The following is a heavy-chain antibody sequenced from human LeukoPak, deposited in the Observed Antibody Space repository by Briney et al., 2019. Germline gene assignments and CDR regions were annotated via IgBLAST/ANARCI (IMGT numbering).Heavy chain of an antibody. CDR2: IYYNGNT. CDR1: GGSISSSSYY. V-gene: IGHV4-39*01. Sequence: SETLSLTCTVSGGSISSSSYYWGWIRQPPGKGLEWIGNIYYNGNTYYNPSLSGRITIAADTSKNQFSLNLSSVTAADTAVYFCARNPSGYYYTDYWGQGTLVTVSS. J-gene: IGHJ4*02. D-gene: IGHD3-10*01. CDR3: ARNPSGYYYTDY.